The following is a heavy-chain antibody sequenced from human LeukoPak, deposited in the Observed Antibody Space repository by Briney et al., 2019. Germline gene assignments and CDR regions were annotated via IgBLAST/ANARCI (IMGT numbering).Heavy chain of an antibody. D-gene: IGHD3-16*01. CDR2: INHSGST. J-gene: IGHJ6*02. CDR3: ARDRGWAQDGMDV. Sequence: SETLSLTCAVYGGSFSGYYWSWIRQPPGKGLEWIGEINHSGSTNYNPSLKSRVTISVDTSKNQFSLKLSSVTAADTAVYYCARDRGWAQDGMDVWGQGTTVTVSS. CDR1: GGSFSGYY. V-gene: IGHV4-34*01.